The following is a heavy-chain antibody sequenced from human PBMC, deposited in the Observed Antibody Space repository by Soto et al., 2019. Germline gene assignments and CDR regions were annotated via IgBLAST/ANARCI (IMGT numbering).Heavy chain of an antibody. J-gene: IGHJ4*02. CDR2: ISGGDT. CDR3: TKDRETAWFPDF. V-gene: IGHV3-23*01. Sequence: GGSLRLSCAASGFGFNDYALSWVRQAPGKGLEWVSTISGGDTYYADFVKGRFTISRDISKNTLYLQMDGLRAEDTAIYYCTKDRETAWFPDFWGQGTLVTVSS. CDR1: GFGFNDYA. D-gene: IGHD3-10*01.